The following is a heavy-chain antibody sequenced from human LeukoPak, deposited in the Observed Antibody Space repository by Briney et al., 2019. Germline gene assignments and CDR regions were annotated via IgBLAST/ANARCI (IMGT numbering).Heavy chain of an antibody. Sequence: PSETLSLTCAVSGGSISSGGYSWSWIRQPPGQGLEWIGYIYHSGSTYYNPSLKSRVTISVDRSKNQFSLKLSSVTAADTAVYYCARWALGPFDYWGQGTLVTVSS. CDR1: GGSISSGGYS. CDR3: ARWALGPFDY. V-gene: IGHV4-30-2*01. CDR2: IYHSGST. J-gene: IGHJ4*02.